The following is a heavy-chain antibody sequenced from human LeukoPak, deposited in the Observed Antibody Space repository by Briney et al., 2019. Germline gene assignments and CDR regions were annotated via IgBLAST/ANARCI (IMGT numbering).Heavy chain of an antibody. CDR2: MNPNSGNT. V-gene: IGHV1-8*03. Sequence: ASVKVSFKASGYTFTRYDINWVRQATGQGLEWMGWMNPNSGNTGYAQKFQGRVTITRNTSITTAYMELSSLRSEDTAVYYCARLYGDYGYDYYYYMDVWGKGTTVTVS. D-gene: IGHD4-17*01. CDR3: ARLYGDYGYDYYYYMDV. J-gene: IGHJ6*03. CDR1: GYTFTRYD.